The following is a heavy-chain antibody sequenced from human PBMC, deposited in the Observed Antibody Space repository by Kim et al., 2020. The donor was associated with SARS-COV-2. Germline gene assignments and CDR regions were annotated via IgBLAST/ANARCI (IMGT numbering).Heavy chain of an antibody. Sequence: ASVKVSCKASGYTFTSYAMHWVRQAPGQRLEWMGWINAGNGNTKYSQKFQGRVTITRDTSASTAYMELSSLRSEDTAVYYCAREGPIAVAGSVYHYYYGMDVWGQGTTVTVSS. V-gene: IGHV1-3*01. CDR3: AREGPIAVAGSVYHYYYGMDV. CDR2: INAGNGNT. D-gene: IGHD6-19*01. CDR1: GYTFTSYA. J-gene: IGHJ6*02.